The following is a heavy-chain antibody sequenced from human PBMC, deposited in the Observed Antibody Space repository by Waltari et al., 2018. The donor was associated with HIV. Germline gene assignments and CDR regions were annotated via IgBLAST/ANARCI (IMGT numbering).Heavy chain of an antibody. V-gene: IGHV4-59*01. J-gene: IGHJ4*02. Sequence: QVQLQESGPGLVKPSETLSLMCTVSGGSIGTNFWSWIRPPPGKGLEWIGYVFYSGTTNYNPSLKSRVTISVDTSKNQFSLNLRSVTAADTAVYYCASSRAAAGLDSWGQGTQVTVSS. D-gene: IGHD6-13*01. CDR1: GGSIGTNF. CDR3: ASSRAAAGLDS. CDR2: VFYSGTT.